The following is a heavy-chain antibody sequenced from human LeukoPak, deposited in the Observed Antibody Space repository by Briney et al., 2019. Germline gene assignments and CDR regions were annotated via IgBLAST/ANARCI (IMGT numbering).Heavy chain of an antibody. CDR3: GKTDIYFNPIDY. CDR1: DVSISTSEW. CDR2: IHRDGRT. J-gene: IGHJ4*02. V-gene: IGHV4-4*02. D-gene: IGHD3-9*01. Sequence: SETLSLTCAVSDVSISTSEWWIWVRQPPGQGLEWIGEIHRDGRTRYNPPLTSRVTMSMDYSKNQFSLNVRFVTAADTAIYYCGKTDIYFNPIDYWGPGSLVTVSS.